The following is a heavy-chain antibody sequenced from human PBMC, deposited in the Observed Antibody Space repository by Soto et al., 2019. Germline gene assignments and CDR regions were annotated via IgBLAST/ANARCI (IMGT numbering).Heavy chain of an antibody. V-gene: IGHV1-69*13. Sequence: SVKVSCKASGGTFSSYAISWVRQAPGQGLEWMGGIIPIFGTANYAQKFQGRVTITADESTSTAYMELSSLRSEDTAVYYCARINSKNWYFDLWGRGTLVTVSS. CDR2: IIPIFGTA. J-gene: IGHJ2*01. CDR1: GGTFSSYA. D-gene: IGHD1-20*01. CDR3: ARINSKNWYFDL.